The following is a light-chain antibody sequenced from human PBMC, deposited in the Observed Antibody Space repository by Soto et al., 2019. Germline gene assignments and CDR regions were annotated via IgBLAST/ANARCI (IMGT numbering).Light chain of an antibody. CDR2: EVD. J-gene: IGLJ2*01. Sequence: QSVLTQSPSVSAAPGQKVTISCSGSSSNIGNNYVSWYQHHPGKVPKLLIYEVDKRPSGVPDRFSGSKSGNTASLTVSGLQAEDEADYYCTSYATGDTFPFGGGTKLTVL. V-gene: IGLV2-8*01. CDR1: SSNIGNNY. CDR3: TSYATGDTFP.